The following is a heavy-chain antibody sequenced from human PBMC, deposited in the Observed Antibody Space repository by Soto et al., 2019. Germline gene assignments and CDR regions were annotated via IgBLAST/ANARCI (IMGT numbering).Heavy chain of an antibody. V-gene: IGHV4-59*01. Sequence: SETLSLTCTVSGGSISSYYWSWIRQPPGKGLEWIGYIYYSGSTNYNPSLKSRVIISVDTSKNQFSLKLSSVTAADTAVYYCARGVFEAWERLKYCGQGTPVTVSS. J-gene: IGHJ4*02. CDR3: ARGVFEAWERLKY. CDR2: IYYSGST. D-gene: IGHD1-26*01. CDR1: GGSISSYY.